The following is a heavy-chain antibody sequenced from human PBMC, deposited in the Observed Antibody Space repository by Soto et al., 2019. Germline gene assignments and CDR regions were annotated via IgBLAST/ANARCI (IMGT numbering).Heavy chain of an antibody. D-gene: IGHD6-6*01. CDR1: GGSISSGAYY. Sequence: QVQLQESGPGLVKPSQTLSLTCTVSGGSISSGAYYWSWIRQHPGEALEWIGYIYYSGNTYYNPSLKRRVMISVDTSKNQFSLRLSSVTAADTAVYYCARVGISSSDAFDIWGNGTMVTVSS. V-gene: IGHV4-31*03. CDR3: ARVGISSSDAFDI. J-gene: IGHJ3*02. CDR2: IYYSGNT.